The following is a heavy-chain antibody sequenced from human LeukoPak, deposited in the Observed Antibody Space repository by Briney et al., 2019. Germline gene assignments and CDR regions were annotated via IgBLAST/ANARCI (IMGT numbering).Heavy chain of an antibody. CDR3: ARSPGGNPAFDY. CDR1: GDSVSSNSAA. Sequence: SQTLSLTCAISGDSVSSNSAAWNWVRQSPSRGLEWLGRTYYRARWYNDYAVTVKSRITINPDTSKYQFSLQLNSVTPEDTAVYYCARSPGGNPAFDYWGQGTLVTVSS. CDR2: TYYRARWYN. D-gene: IGHD3-16*01. V-gene: IGHV6-1*01. J-gene: IGHJ4*02.